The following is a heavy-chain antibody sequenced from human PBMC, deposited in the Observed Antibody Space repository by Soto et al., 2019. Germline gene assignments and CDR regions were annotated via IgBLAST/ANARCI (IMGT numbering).Heavy chain of an antibody. CDR3: ARVGSGGGVYYFDY. J-gene: IGHJ4*02. CDR1: GFTFSSYG. V-gene: IGHV3-33*01. CDR2: IWYDGSNK. Sequence: QVQLVESGGGVVRPGRSLRLSCAASGFTFSSYGMHWVRQAPGKGLEWVAVIWYDGSNKYYADSVKGRFTISRDNSKNTLYLQMNSLRAEDTAVYYCARVGSGGGVYYFDYWGQGTLVTVSS. D-gene: IGHD6-19*01.